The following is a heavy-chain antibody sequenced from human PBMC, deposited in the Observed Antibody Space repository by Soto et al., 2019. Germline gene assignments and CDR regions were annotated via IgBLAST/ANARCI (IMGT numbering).Heavy chain of an antibody. V-gene: IGHV1-18*04. CDR1: GYSFTSYG. CDR2: ISTYSGNI. Sequence: ASVKVSCKSSGYSFTSYGISWVRQAPGQGLEWMGWISTYSGNINYAQNFKGRVNMTTDASTRTVYLQMNSLRAEDTAVYYCAKDGPYSSSSGSFDYWGQGTLVTVSS. D-gene: IGHD6-6*01. J-gene: IGHJ4*02. CDR3: AKDGPYSSSSGSFDY.